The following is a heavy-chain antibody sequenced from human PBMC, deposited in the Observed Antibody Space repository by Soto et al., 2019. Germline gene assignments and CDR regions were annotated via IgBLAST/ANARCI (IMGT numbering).Heavy chain of an antibody. Sequence: GESLKISCKHSGFNFRTFWIAWVRQMPGKGLEWMGTIYPDDSDTRYSPSFQGQVTISADKSIQTAYLQWGSLKASDSALYYCVRGKYSSPRGGVDVWGQGTP. CDR3: VRGKYSSPRGGVDV. V-gene: IGHV5-51*01. J-gene: IGHJ6*02. D-gene: IGHD4-4*01. CDR1: GFNFRTFW. CDR2: IYPDDSDT.